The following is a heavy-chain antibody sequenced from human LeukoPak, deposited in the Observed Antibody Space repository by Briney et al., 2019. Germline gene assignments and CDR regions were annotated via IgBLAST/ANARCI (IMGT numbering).Heavy chain of an antibody. CDR2: MSYDGSSK. D-gene: IGHD2-15*01. V-gene: IGHV3-30*03. CDR1: GFTFSSHG. CDR3: ARAEVLAATFFDY. Sequence: PGGSLRLSCAASGFTFSSHGMHWVRQAPGKGLEWVALMSYDGSSKHYTDSVKGRFTISRDNSQNTLYLQMNSLRPEDTAVYYCARAEVLAATFFDYWGQGTLVTVSS. J-gene: IGHJ4*02.